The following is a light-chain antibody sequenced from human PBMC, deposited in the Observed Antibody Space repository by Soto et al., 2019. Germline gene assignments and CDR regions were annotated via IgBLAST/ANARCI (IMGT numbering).Light chain of an antibody. J-gene: IGKJ2*01. CDR2: GAS. V-gene: IGKV3-15*01. Sequence: EIVMTQSPATLSVSPGERATLSCRASQSVSSNFAWYQQKPGQAPRLLIYGASTRATGIPARFSGSGSGTEFTLTISSLQSEDFAVYYCQQYNNWPALYPFGQGTKLEIK. CDR3: QQYNNWPALYP. CDR1: QSVSSN.